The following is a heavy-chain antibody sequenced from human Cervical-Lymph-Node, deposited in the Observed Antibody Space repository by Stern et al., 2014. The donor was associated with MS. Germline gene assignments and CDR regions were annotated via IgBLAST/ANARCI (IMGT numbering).Heavy chain of an antibody. CDR2: MYDSGGT. Sequence: QVQLQESGPGLVKPSETLSLTCTVSGYSISSGYYWGWIRQPPGKGLAWIGNMYDSGGTYYNPSLQSRVTISVDRSKNQFSLKLSSVTAADTAVYYCARLEYDFYNWFDPWGQGTLVTVSS. CDR1: GYSISSGYY. V-gene: IGHV4-38-2*02. CDR3: ARLEYDFYNWFDP. J-gene: IGHJ5*02. D-gene: IGHD3-3*01.